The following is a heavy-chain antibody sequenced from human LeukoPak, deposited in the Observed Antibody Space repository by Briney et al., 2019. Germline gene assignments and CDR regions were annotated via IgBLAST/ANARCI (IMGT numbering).Heavy chain of an antibody. CDR1: GGSFSGYY. J-gene: IGHJ4*02. CDR3: ASFQVAAAGVDY. CDR2: INHSGST. D-gene: IGHD6-13*01. V-gene: IGHV4-34*01. Sequence: SETLSLTCAVYGGSFSGYYWSWIRQPPGKGLEWIGEINHSGSTNYNPSLKSRVTISVDTSKNQFSLKLSSVTAADTAVYYCASFQVAAAGVDYWGQGTLVTVSS.